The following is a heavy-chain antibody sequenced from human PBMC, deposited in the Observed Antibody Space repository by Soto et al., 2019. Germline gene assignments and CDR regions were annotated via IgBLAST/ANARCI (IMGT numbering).Heavy chain of an antibody. J-gene: IGHJ5*02. D-gene: IGHD3-16*01. V-gene: IGHV1-3*01. Sequence: GSVNVSCKASGYTFTTYGIHWVRQAPGQRLEWMGWINAGNGNTKYSRKFQGRVTITRDTSASTAYMELSSLRPEDTAVYYCARDRVMYHWGQGTLVTVSS. CDR1: GYTFTTYG. CDR2: INAGNGNT. CDR3: ARDRVMYH.